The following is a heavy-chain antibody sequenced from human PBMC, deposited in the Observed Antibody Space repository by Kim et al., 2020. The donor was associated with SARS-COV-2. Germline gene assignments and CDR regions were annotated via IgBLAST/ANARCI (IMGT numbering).Heavy chain of an antibody. CDR2: IYYSGST. D-gene: IGHD3-3*01. CDR3: ARHYDLPDDY. J-gene: IGHJ4*02. Sequence: SETLSLTCTVSGGSISSSSYYWGWIRQPPGKGLEWIGSIYYSGSTYYNPSLKSRVTISVDTSKNQFSLKLSSVTAADTAVYYCARHYDLPDDYWGQGTLVTVSS. V-gene: IGHV4-39*01. CDR1: GGSISSSSYY.